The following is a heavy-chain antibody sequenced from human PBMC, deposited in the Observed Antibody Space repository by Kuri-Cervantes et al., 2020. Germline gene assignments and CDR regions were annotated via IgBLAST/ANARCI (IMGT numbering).Heavy chain of an antibody. CDR2: IYHSGST. V-gene: IGHV4-34*01. CDR3: ARGRYDSSGYYLGY. D-gene: IGHD3-22*01. Sequence: SETLSLTCAVYGGSFSSYYWSWIRQPPGKGLEWIGYIYHSGSTYYNPSLKSRVTISVDRSKNQFSLKLSSVTAADTAVYYCARGRYDSSGYYLGYWGQGTLVTVSS. J-gene: IGHJ4*02. CDR1: GGSFSSYY.